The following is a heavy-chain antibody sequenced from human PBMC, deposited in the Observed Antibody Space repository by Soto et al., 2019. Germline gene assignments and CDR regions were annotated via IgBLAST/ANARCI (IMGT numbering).Heavy chain of an antibody. Sequence: TLCVTCAVSGGSISSGGYSWGWIRQPPGKGLEWIGYIYHSGSTYYNPSLNSRVTISVDRSKNQFSLKLSSVTAADTAVYYCARKVWCGTPYAFDICCQGTMGT. CDR3: ARKVWCGTPYAFDI. CDR2: IYHSGST. V-gene: IGHV4-30-2*01. CDR1: GGSISSGGYS. J-gene: IGHJ3*02. D-gene: IGHD3-10*01.